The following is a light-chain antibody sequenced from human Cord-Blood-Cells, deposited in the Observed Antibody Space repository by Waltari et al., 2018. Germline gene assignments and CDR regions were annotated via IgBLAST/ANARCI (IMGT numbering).Light chain of an antibody. Sequence: QSALTQPPSASGSPGQSVTISCTGTSSDVGGYNYVSWYQQHPGKAPKLMIYEVSKRPSAVPDRFSGSKSGNTASLTVSGRQAEDEADYYCSSYAGSNNWVFGGGTKLTVL. J-gene: IGLJ3*02. CDR1: SSDVGGYNY. CDR2: EVS. V-gene: IGLV2-8*01. CDR3: SSYAGSNNWV.